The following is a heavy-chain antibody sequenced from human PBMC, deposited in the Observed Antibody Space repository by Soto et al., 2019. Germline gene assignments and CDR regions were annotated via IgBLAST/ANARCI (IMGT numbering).Heavy chain of an antibody. Sequence: ASVKVSCKASGYTFTSYGISWVRQAPGQGLEWMGWISAYNGNTNYAQKLQGRVTMTTDTSTSTAYMEMRSLRSDDTAEYYCERMWCGDEKYYDILSGYYNYHYYYGMDVWGQGTTVTVSS. CDR2: ISAYNGNT. CDR3: ERMWCGDEKYYDILSGYYNYHYYYGMDV. J-gene: IGHJ6*02. V-gene: IGHV1-18*01. CDR1: GYTFTSYG. D-gene: IGHD3-9*01.